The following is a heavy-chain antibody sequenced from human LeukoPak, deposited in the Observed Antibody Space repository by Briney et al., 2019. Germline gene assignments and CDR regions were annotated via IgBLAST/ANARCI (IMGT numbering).Heavy chain of an antibody. D-gene: IGHD2-21*02. V-gene: IGHV3-53*01. CDR1: GFTVSTNH. J-gene: IGHJ6*03. CDR3: ARDREVVTAKAQMDV. Sequence: GGSLRLSCAVSGFTVSTNHMSWVRQAPGRGLEWVSVIYSDGNTYYTDSVKGRFTISRDNSKNTVFLQMNSLRVEDTALYYCARDREVVTAKAQMDVWGKGTTVTVSS. CDR2: IYSDGNT.